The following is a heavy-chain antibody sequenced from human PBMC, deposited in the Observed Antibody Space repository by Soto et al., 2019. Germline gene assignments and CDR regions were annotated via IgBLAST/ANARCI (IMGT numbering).Heavy chain of an antibody. CDR1: GVSINAGGYS. Sequence: QVQLQESGPGLVKPSQTLSLTCAVSGVSINAGGYSWNWIRQSPGKALEWMGHIYQSGSTYYKPSLKGRITISVDMSKTAFSLEVTSVTPADTAVYFCARGDYNDYFDFWGQGALVTVSS. V-gene: IGHV4-30-2*06. J-gene: IGHJ4*02. CDR3: ARGDYNDYFDF. CDR2: IYQSGST. D-gene: IGHD4-4*01.